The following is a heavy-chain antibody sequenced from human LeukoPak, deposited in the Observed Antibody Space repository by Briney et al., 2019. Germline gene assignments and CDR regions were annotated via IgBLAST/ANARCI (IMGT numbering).Heavy chain of an antibody. CDR2: IRYDGSNK. V-gene: IGHV3-30*02. CDR3: ARDKGGDGYNLGHNDY. D-gene: IGHD5-24*01. Sequence: PGGSLRLSCAASGFTFSSYGMHWVRQAPGKGLEWVAFIRYDGSNKYYADSVKGRFTISRDNAKNTLYLQMNSLRAEDTAVYYCARDKGGDGYNLGHNDYWGQGTLVTVSS. CDR1: GFTFSSYG. J-gene: IGHJ4*02.